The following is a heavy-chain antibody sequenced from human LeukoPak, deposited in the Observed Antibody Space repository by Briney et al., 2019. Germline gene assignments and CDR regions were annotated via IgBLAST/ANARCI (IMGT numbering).Heavy chain of an antibody. Sequence: PSETLSLTCTVSGGSISSSRYYWGWIRPPPGKGLEWIGSIYYSASNYYNPSLKSRVTIYVDTSKNQFSLKRSSVTDADPAVYYCARHVGSSSENDYWGQGTLVTVSS. CDR3: ARHVGSSSENDY. CDR2: IYYSASN. V-gene: IGHV4-39*01. CDR1: GGSISSSRYY. D-gene: IGHD6-13*01. J-gene: IGHJ4*02.